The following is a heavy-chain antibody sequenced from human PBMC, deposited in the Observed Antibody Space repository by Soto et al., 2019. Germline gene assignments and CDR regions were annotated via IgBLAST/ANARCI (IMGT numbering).Heavy chain of an antibody. CDR2: IYYSGST. V-gene: IGHV4-59*01. J-gene: IGHJ6*02. CDR1: GGSISSYY. Sequence: SETLSLTCTVSGGSISSYYWSWIRQPPGKGLEWIGYIYYSGSTNYNPSLKSRVTISVDTSKNQFSLKLSSVTAADTAVYYCARAAQGYCTNGVCYNYYGRDVWGLVTTVTVSS. D-gene: IGHD2-8*01. CDR3: ARAAQGYCTNGVCYNYYGRDV.